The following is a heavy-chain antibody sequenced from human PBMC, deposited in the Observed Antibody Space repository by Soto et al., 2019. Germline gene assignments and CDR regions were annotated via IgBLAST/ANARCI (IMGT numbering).Heavy chain of an antibody. Sequence: ASVKVSCKASGYTFTSFGLSWVRQAPGQGLEWVGWISAYNGDTNYAQKLQGRVTMTTDTSTNTAYMELRSLRSDDTAVYYCARSQYNYDSSGNFDYWGQGTLVTVSS. D-gene: IGHD3-22*01. CDR2: ISAYNGDT. V-gene: IGHV1-18*01. J-gene: IGHJ4*02. CDR3: ARSQYNYDSSGNFDY. CDR1: GYTFTSFG.